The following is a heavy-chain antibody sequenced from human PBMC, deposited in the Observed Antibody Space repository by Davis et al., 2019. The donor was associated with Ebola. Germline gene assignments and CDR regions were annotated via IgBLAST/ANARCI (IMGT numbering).Heavy chain of an antibody. J-gene: IGHJ4*02. V-gene: IGHV3-74*01. Sequence: HTGGSLRLSCAASGFTFSSYWMHWVRQAPGKGLVWVSRINSDGSSTSYADSVKVRFTLSRDSAKDSLYLHMDSLRDDDTAVYYCARVYNWGFDFWGQGTLVTVSS. D-gene: IGHD1-20*01. CDR1: GFTFSSYW. CDR2: INSDGSST. CDR3: ARVYNWGFDF.